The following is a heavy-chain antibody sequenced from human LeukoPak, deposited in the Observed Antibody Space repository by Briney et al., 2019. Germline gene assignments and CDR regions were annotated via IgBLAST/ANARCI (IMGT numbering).Heavy chain of an antibody. D-gene: IGHD3-10*01. CDR1: GYTFTSYG. CDR2: ISAYNGNT. J-gene: IGHJ5*02. Sequence: ASVKVSCKASGYTFTSYGISWVRQAPGQGLEWMGWISAYNGNTNYAQKLQGRVTMTTDTSTSTAYMELRSLRSDDTAVYYCARDPRGYYCCSGSSNWFDPWGQGTLVTVSS. V-gene: IGHV1-18*01. CDR3: ARDPRGYYCCSGSSNWFDP.